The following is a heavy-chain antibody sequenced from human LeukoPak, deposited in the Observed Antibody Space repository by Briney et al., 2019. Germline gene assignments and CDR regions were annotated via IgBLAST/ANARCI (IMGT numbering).Heavy chain of an antibody. CDR1: GFTFGSYS. CDR2: ISSSSSYL. D-gene: IGHD3-22*01. Sequence: PGGSLRLSCEASGFTFGSYSMKWVRQAPGKGLEWVSSISSSSSYLYYADSVRGRFTISRDNAKNSLYLQMTSLRAEDTAVYYCASGYDSSGYYYNYWGQGTLVTVSS. CDR3: ASGYDSSGYYYNY. V-gene: IGHV3-21*01. J-gene: IGHJ4*02.